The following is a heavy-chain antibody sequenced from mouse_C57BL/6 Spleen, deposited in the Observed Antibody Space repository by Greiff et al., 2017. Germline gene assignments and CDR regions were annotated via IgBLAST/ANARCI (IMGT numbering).Heavy chain of an antibody. D-gene: IGHD4-1*02. CDR2: ISSGSSTI. CDR3: ARNSQLGFYAMDY. Sequence: DVHLVESGGGLVKPGGSLKLSCAASGFTFSDYGMHWVRQAPEKGLEWVAYISSGSSTIYYADTVKGRFTISRDNAKNTLFLQMTSLRSEDTAMYYCARNSQLGFYAMDYWGQGTSVTVSS. V-gene: IGHV5-17*01. J-gene: IGHJ4*01. CDR1: GFTFSDYG.